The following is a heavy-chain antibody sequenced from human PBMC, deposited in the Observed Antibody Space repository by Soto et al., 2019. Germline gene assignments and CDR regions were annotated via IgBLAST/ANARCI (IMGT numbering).Heavy chain of an antibody. D-gene: IGHD1-1*01. Sequence: EVQLVESGGGLVQPGGSLKLSCAASGFTFSGSAMHWVRQASGKGLEWVGRIRSKANSYATAYAASVKGRFTISRDDSKNTAYLQMNSLKTEDTAVYYCTRHPRTGTYYGMDVWGQGTTVTVSS. CDR2: IRSKANSYAT. J-gene: IGHJ6*02. CDR3: TRHPRTGTYYGMDV. V-gene: IGHV3-73*01. CDR1: GFTFSGSA.